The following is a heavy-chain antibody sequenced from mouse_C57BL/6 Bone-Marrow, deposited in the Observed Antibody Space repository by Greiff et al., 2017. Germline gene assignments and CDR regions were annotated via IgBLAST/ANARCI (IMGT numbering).Heavy chain of an antibody. J-gene: IGHJ3*01. V-gene: IGHV1-9*01. CDR1: GYTFTGYW. CDR3: ASIAY. Sequence: SGAELMKPGASVKLSCKATGYTFTGYWMEWVKQRPGHGLEWIGEILPGSGCTNYNEKFKGKATFIADTSSNTAYMQLSSLTTEDSAIYCCASIAYWGQEALVTVSA. CDR2: ILPGSGCT.